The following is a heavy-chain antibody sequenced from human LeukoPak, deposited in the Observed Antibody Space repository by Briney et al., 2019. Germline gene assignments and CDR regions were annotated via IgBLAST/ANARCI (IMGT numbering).Heavy chain of an antibody. CDR2: ISGSGGST. CDR3: AKDRRITVVRDDAFDI. V-gene: IGHV3-23*01. D-gene: IGHD3-10*01. J-gene: IGHJ3*02. CDR1: GFTFSSYA. Sequence: GGSLSLSCAASGFTFSSYAMSWVRQAPGKGLEWVSAISGSGGSTYYADSVKGRFTISRDNSKNTLYLQMNSLRAEDTAVYYCAKDRRITVVRDDAFDIWGQGTMVTVSS.